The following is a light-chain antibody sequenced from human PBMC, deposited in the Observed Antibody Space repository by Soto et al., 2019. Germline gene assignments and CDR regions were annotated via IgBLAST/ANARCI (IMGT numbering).Light chain of an antibody. CDR1: GSDIGGYNY. Sequence: QSVLTQPASVSGSPVQSSTIYCIGTGSDIGGYNYVSWYQQHPGKAPTLMIYDVWARPLGVSHRLSGSKSGNTASLTISGLQGDDEADYYCSSYTADMTYVFGTGTKGTVL. V-gene: IGLV2-14*03. CDR3: SSYTADMTYV. J-gene: IGLJ1*01. CDR2: DVW.